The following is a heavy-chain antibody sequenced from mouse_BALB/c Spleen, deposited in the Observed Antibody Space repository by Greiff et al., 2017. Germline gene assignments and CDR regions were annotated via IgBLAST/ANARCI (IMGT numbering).Heavy chain of an antibody. D-gene: IGHD1-1*01. J-gene: IGHJ1*01. CDR1: GFSLTGYG. CDR3: ARVITTVDWYFDV. CDR2: IWGDGST. V-gene: IGHV2-6-7*01. Sequence: VQLQESGPGLVAPSQSLSITCTVSGFSLTGYGVNWVRQPPGKGLEWLGMIWGDGSTDYNSALKSRLSISKDNSKSQVFLKMNSLQTDDTARYYCARVITTVDWYFDVWGAGTTVTVSS.